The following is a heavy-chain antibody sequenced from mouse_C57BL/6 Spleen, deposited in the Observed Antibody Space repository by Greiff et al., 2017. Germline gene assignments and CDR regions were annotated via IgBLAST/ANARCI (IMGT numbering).Heavy chain of an antibody. Sequence: EVKLMESGGGLVQPKGSLKLSCAASGFSFNTYAMNWVRQAPGKGLEWVARIRSKSNNYATYYADSVKDRFTISRDDSESMLYLQMNNLKTEDTAMYYCVRHEDGYGYFDYWGQGTTLTVSS. D-gene: IGHD2-2*01. CDR1: GFSFNTYA. J-gene: IGHJ2*01. CDR3: VRHEDGYGYFDY. V-gene: IGHV10-1*01. CDR2: IRSKSNNYAT.